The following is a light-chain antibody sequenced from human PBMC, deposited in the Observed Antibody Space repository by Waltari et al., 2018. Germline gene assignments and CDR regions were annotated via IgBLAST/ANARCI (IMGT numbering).Light chain of an antibody. J-gene: IGKJ1*01. CDR1: QSVSTN. Sequence: EIVMTQSPATLSVSPGERATLSCRASQSVSTNLAWYQQKPGQAPRLLIYGASTRATGIPARFSGSGSGTEFTLTISSLQSEDSAVYYCQQSNNWPPWTFGQGTKVEMK. CDR2: GAS. CDR3: QQSNNWPPWT. V-gene: IGKV3-15*01.